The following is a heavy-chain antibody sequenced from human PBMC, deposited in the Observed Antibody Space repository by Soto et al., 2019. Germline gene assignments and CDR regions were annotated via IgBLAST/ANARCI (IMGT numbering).Heavy chain of an antibody. V-gene: IGHV3-73*01. CDR3: TSSFWSGYSSDDAFDI. D-gene: IGHD3-3*01. J-gene: IGHJ3*02. Sequence: GGSLRLSCAASGFTFSGSAMHWVRQASGKGLEWVGRIRSKANSYATAYAASVKGRFTISRDDSKNTAYLQMNSLKTEDTAVYYCTSSFWSGYSSDDAFDIWGQGTMVTVSS. CDR1: GFTFSGSA. CDR2: IRSKANSYAT.